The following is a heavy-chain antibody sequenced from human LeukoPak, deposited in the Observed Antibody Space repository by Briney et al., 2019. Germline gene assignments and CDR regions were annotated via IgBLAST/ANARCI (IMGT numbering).Heavy chain of an antibody. V-gene: IGHV3-23*05. CDR2: IGSDNKP. Sequence: PGGSLRLTCKASGCSFSTNGMTWVRQAPGKGLEWVSSIGSDNKPHYSESVKGRFAISRDNSKSMLFLQLSSLRAEDTALYYWSESYGYYVPMDVWGQGTTVTVSS. J-gene: IGHJ6*02. D-gene: IGHD3-10*02. CDR1: GCSFSTNG. CDR3: SESYGYYVPMDV.